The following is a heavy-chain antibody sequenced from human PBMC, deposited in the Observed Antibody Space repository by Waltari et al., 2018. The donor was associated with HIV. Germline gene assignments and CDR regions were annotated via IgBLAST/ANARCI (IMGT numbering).Heavy chain of an antibody. J-gene: IGHJ4*02. D-gene: IGHD6-19*01. Sequence: QVQLVESGGGVVQPGRSLRLSCAASGFTFSSYGMHWVRQAPGKGLEWVAVISYDGSNKYYADSVKGRFTISRDNSKNTLYLQMNSLRAEDTAVYYCAKENQWLTRGAFDYWGQGTLVTVSS. CDR3: AKENQWLTRGAFDY. CDR2: ISYDGSNK. CDR1: GFTFSSYG. V-gene: IGHV3-30*18.